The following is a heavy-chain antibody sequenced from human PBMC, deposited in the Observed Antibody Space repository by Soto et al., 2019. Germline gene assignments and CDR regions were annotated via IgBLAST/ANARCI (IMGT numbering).Heavy chain of an antibody. Sequence: EVQLVESGGDFVQPGGSLRLSCAASRFTFSTYWMTWVRQAPGKGLVWVANIKRYGSQTYYVDSVRGCFTISRDNAKNSLGLQMNSLRAEDTCVYYCARFRGESGYDLNDYWGQVTVVTDSS. V-gene: IGHV3-7*01. D-gene: IGHD5-12*01. J-gene: IGHJ4*02. CDR2: IKRYGSQT. CDR1: RFTFSTYW. CDR3: ARFRGESGYDLNDY.